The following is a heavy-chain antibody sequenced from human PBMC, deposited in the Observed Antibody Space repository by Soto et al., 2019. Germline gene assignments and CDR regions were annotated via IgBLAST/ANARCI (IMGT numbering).Heavy chain of an antibody. Sequence: RRLSCAASGFTFSSYAMSWVRQAPGKGLEWVSAISGSGGSTYYADSVKGRFTISRDNSKNTLYLQMNSLVAEDTAVYYGAIESGDQSGSLDYGMDVWGQGTTVTVSS. J-gene: IGHJ6*02. D-gene: IGHD1-26*01. V-gene: IGHV3-23*01. CDR2: ISGSGGST. CDR3: AIESGDQSGSLDYGMDV. CDR1: GFTFSSYA.